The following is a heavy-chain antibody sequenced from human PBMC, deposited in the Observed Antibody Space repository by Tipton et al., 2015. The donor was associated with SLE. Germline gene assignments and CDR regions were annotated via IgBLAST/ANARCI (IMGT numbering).Heavy chain of an antibody. V-gene: IGHV4-59*11. CDR1: GDSISSHY. Sequence: TLSLTCTVSGDSISSHYWSWIRQPPGKGLEWIGNIFDSGSTYYNPSFRSRVNISVDTSKNQFSLRLTSVTAADTAVYYCARLPPLFGDYSKYFDPWGQGTLVTVSS. D-gene: IGHD4-17*01. CDR3: ARLPPLFGDYSKYFDP. J-gene: IGHJ5*02. CDR2: IFDSGST.